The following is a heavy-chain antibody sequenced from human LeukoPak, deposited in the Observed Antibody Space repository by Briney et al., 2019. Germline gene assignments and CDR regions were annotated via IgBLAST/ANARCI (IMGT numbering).Heavy chain of an antibody. D-gene: IGHD6-19*01. J-gene: IGHJ4*02. CDR3: ARGHKHTVLSRVSGWPGQVYFDY. V-gene: IGHV4-30-4*01. CDR2: IYYSGST. CDR1: GGSISSGDYY. Sequence: KSSQTLSLTCTVSGGSISSGDYYWSWIRQPPGKGLEWIGYIYYSGSTYYNPSLKSRVTISVDTSKNQFSLKLSSVTAADTAVYYCARGHKHTVLSRVSGWPGQVYFDYWGQGTLVTVSS.